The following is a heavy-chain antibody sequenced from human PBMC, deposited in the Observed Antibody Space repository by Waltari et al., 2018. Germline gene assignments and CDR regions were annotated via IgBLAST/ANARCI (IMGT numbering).Heavy chain of an antibody. J-gene: IGHJ3*01. CDR2: ISYNGAT. CDR1: GGSITTSRHY. CDR3: ATYIGASVGTAAFDV. Sequence: QLQLQESGPGLVKPSETLSLTCSVSGGSITTSRHYWGWIRPPPGQGLEWLGTISYNGATYTSPSLKSRVTMSRDTSKNQLSLTLDSMTAADTAVYYCATYIGASVGTAAFDVWGQGTMVIVSS. V-gene: IGHV4-39*01. D-gene: IGHD5-12*01.